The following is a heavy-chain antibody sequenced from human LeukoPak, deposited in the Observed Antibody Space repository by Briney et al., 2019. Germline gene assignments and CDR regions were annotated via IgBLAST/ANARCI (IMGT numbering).Heavy chain of an antibody. J-gene: IGHJ6*03. CDR2: IYTSGIT. D-gene: IGHD6-13*01. CDR3: ARDSMGNVSQQLVARYYYYMDV. CDR1: GGSISIYY. Sequence: PSETLSLTCTVSGGSISIYYWSWIRQPAGKGLEWIGRIYTSGITNYNPSLKSRVTMSVATSKNQFSLRLRSVTAADTAVYYCARDSMGNVSQQLVARYYYYMDVWGKGTTVTVSS. V-gene: IGHV4-4*07.